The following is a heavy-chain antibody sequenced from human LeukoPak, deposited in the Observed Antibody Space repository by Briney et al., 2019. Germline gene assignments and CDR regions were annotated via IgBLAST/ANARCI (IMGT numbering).Heavy chain of an antibody. CDR2: IKQDGSEK. J-gene: IGHJ3*02. V-gene: IGHV3-7*03. D-gene: IGHD6-13*01. Sequence: GGSLRLSCAASGFTFSSYWMSWVRQAPGKGLEWVANIKQDGSEKYYVDSVKGRFTISRDNAKNSLYLQMNSLRAEDTAVYYCASSYSSSWYKAFDIWGQGTMVTVSS. CDR1: GFTFSSYW. CDR3: ASSYSSSWYKAFDI.